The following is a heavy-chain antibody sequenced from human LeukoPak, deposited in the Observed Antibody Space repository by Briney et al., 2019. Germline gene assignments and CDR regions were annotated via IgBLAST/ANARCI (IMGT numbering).Heavy chain of an antibody. Sequence: PGGSLRLSCAASGFTFSSFWMSWVRQAPGKGLEWVANIKQDGSEKYYVDSVRGRFTISRDNAKNSLYLQMNSLRAEDTAVYYCARDLRGTFPYYYYMDVWGKGTTVIVS. V-gene: IGHV3-7*01. D-gene: IGHD3-10*01. CDR2: IKQDGSEK. CDR1: GFTFSSFW. J-gene: IGHJ6*03. CDR3: ARDLRGTFPYYYYMDV.